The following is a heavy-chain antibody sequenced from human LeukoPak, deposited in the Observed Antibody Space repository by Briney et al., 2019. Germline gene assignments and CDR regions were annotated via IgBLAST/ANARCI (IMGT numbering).Heavy chain of an antibody. CDR3: ATLPLWFGELTPFDY. V-gene: IGHV1-2*02. CDR2: SNPNSGGT. J-gene: IGHJ4*02. CDR1: GYTFTGYY. D-gene: IGHD3-10*01. Sequence: VSCKASGYTFTGYYMHWVRQAPGQGVERMGGSNPNSGGTNYVQKFQGRGTITRETAISTDYMEMRRLRDDDTAVYYCATLPLWFGELTPFDYWGQGTLVTVSS.